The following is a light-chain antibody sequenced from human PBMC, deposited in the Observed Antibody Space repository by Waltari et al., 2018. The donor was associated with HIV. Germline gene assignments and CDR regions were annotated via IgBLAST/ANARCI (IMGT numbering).Light chain of an antibody. CDR1: DSDFGLYNF. CDR2: EVD. V-gene: IGLV2-14*01. CDR3: ASYTADDTVL. J-gene: IGLJ2*01. Sequence: SDLTQPASVSGFLGQSITISCTGGDSDFGLYNFISWYQQQPGEVPKLLLYEVDTRAAGIPGRLSGSKSGNTASLTITGLQIEDEGLYYCASYTADDTVLFGGGTTVTVL.